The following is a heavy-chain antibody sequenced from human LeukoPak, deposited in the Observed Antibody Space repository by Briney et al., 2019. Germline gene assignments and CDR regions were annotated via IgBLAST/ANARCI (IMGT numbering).Heavy chain of an antibody. J-gene: IGHJ5*02. CDR1: GGSFSDHY. CDR2: TSHGGRT. Sequence: SETLSLTCAAHGGSFSDHYWNWIRQPPGKGLEWIGETSHGGRTNYNPSLKSRVTISVDTSKNHFSLKLTSVTAADTAIYYCARGIVVRPPWFDPWGQGTLVTVSS. CDR3: ARGIVVRPPWFDP. V-gene: IGHV4-34*01. D-gene: IGHD2-21*01.